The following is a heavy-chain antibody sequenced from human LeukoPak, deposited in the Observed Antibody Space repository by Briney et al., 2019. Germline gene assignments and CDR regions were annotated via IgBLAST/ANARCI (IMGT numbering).Heavy chain of an antibody. CDR2: IYYSGST. CDR1: GGSISSGGYY. Sequence: KASETLSLTCTVSGGSISSGGYYWSWIRQHPGKGLEWIGYIYYSGSTYYNPSLKSRVTISVDTSKNQFSLKLSSVTAADTAVYYCARGVRSSSWYYFDYWGQGTLVTVSS. J-gene: IGHJ4*02. V-gene: IGHV4-31*03. D-gene: IGHD6-13*01. CDR3: ARGVRSSSWYYFDY.